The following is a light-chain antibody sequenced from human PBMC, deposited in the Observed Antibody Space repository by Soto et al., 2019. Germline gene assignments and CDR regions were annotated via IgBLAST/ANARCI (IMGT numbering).Light chain of an antibody. V-gene: IGKV1-5*01. J-gene: IGKJ4*01. CDR2: DTS. CDR3: QQYDEYPLT. Sequence: DIQMTQSPSTLSASVGDRVTITCQASQNIRSWLAWYQQRPGKVPNLLIWDTSKLQSGVPSRFSGSGSGTEFTLTIASLQRDDFATSWCQQYDEYPLTFGGGTKVEHK. CDR1: QNIRSW.